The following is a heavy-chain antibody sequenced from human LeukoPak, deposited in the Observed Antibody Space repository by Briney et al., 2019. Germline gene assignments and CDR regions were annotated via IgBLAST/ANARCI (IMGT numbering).Heavy chain of an antibody. J-gene: IGHJ4*02. V-gene: IGHV4-38-2*01. CDR3: ARAPFGELFEYYFDY. Sequence: KPSETLSLTCAVSGYSISSGYYWGWIRQPPGKGLEWIGYIYYSGSTNYNPSLKSRVTISVDTSKNQFSLKLSSVTAADTAVYYCARAPFGELFEYYFDYWGQGTLVTVSS. CDR1: GYSISSGYY. CDR2: IYYSGST. D-gene: IGHD3-10*01.